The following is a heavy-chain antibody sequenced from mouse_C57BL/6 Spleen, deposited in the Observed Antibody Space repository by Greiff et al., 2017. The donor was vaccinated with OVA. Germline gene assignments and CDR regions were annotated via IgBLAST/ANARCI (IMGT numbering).Heavy chain of an antibody. Sequence: VQLQQSGAELVKPGASVKLSCKASGYTFTSYWMHWVKQRPGRGLEWIGRIDPNSGGTKYNEKFKSKATLTVDKPSSTAYMQLSSLTSEGSAVYDCARSDYGNYVWCAYWGQGTLVTVSA. J-gene: IGHJ3*01. V-gene: IGHV1-72*01. CDR3: ARSDYGNYVWCAY. CDR2: IDPNSGGT. D-gene: IGHD2-1*01. CDR1: GYTFTSYW.